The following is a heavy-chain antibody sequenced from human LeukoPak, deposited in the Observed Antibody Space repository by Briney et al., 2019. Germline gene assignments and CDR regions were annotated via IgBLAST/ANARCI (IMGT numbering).Heavy chain of an antibody. D-gene: IGHD7-27*01. J-gene: IGHJ4*02. CDR1: GFTFSSYA. CDR3: ARVVLTGAWYFDY. CDR2: IRQDGSEI. V-gene: IGHV3-7*05. Sequence: GGSLRLSCAASGFTFSSYAMSWVRQAPGKGLEWVANIRQDGSEIYYVDSVKGRFTISRDNAKNSLYLQMNSLRADDTAVYYCARVVLTGAWYFDYWGQGTLVTVSS.